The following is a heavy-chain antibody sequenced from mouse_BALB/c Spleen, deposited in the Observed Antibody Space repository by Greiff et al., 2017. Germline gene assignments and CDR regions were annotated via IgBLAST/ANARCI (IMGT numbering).Heavy chain of an antibody. J-gene: IGHJ4*01. Sequence: EVQLEESGGGLVKPGGSLKLSCAASGFTFSSYAMPWVRQTPEQGLEWVASISSGGSTYYPDSVKGRFTISRDNARNILYLQMSSLRSEDPAMYYCAREGYGSYPYAMDYWGQGTSVTVSS. D-gene: IGHD2-10*02. CDR3: AREGYGSYPYAMDY. V-gene: IGHV5-6-5*01. CDR1: GFTFSSYA. CDR2: ISSGGST.